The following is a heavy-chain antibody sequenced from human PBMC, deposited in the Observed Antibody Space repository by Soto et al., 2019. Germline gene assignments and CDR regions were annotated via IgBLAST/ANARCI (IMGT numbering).Heavy chain of an antibody. CDR2: IKTTAEGGTT. V-gene: IGHV3-15*07. J-gene: IGHJ5*02. CDR3: AKGPWQPPHCFDP. Sequence: PGGSLRLSCAASGFPFSNAWMNWVRQAPGKGLEWVGRIKTTAEGGTTDYAAPVKGRFTMSRDDSKNTLYLQMNSLKTEDTAVYYCAKGPWQPPHCFDPWGLGTLVTVSS. D-gene: IGHD6-13*01. CDR1: GFPFSNAW.